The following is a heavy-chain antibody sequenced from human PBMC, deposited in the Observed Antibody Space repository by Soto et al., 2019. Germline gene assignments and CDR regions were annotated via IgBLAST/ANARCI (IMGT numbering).Heavy chain of an antibody. CDR3: AKSSGPDVYYYYGMDV. D-gene: IGHD3-10*01. CDR2: ISGSGGST. CDR1: GFTFSRYA. J-gene: IGHJ6*02. Sequence: PGGSLRLSCAASGFTFSRYAMSWVRQAPGKGLEWVSGISGSGGSTSYADSVKGRFTISRDNSKNTLYLQMNSLRAEDTAVYYCAKSSGPDVYYYYGMDVWGQGTTVTVSS. V-gene: IGHV3-23*01.